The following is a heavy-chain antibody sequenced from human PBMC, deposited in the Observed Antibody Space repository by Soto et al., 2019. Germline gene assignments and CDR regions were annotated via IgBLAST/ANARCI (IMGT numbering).Heavy chain of an antibody. V-gene: IGHV4-59*08. CDR3: ARTSSGWLGYFDY. Sequence: SETLSLTCTVSGGSISSYYWSWIRQPPGKGLEWIGYIYYSGSTNYNPSLKSRVTISVDTSKNQFSLKLSSVTAADTAVYYCARTSSGWLGYFDYWGQGTLVTVSS. CDR2: IYYSGST. D-gene: IGHD6-19*01. CDR1: GGSISSYY. J-gene: IGHJ4*02.